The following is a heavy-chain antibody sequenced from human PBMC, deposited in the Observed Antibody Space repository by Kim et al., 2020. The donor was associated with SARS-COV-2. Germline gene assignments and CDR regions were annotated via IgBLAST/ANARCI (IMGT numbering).Heavy chain of an antibody. CDR2: ISAYNGNT. J-gene: IGHJ4*02. CDR3: ARDERARFGEKGSFDY. D-gene: IGHD3-10*01. Sequence: ASVKVSCKASGYTFTSYGISWVRQAPGQGLEWMGWISAYNGNTNYAQKLQDRVTMTTDTSTSTAYMELRSLRSDDTAVYYCARDERARFGEKGSFDYWGQGTLVTVSS. V-gene: IGHV1-18*01. CDR1: GYTFTSYG.